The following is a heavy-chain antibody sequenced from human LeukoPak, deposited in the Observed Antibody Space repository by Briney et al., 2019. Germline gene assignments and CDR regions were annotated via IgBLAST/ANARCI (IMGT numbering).Heavy chain of an antibody. CDR1: GYTFTGYY. J-gene: IGHJ4*02. D-gene: IGHD2/OR15-2a*01. Sequence: ASVKVSCKASGYTFTGYYMHWVRQAPGQGLEWIGRINPNSGGTNYAQKFQGRVTMTRDTSISTAYMELSRLRSDDTAVYYCARAVPTDAEYDYWGQGTLVTVSS. CDR2: INPNSGGT. V-gene: IGHV1-2*06. CDR3: ARAVPTDAEYDY.